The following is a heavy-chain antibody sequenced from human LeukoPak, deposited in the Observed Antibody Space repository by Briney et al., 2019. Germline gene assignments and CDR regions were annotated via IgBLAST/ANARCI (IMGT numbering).Heavy chain of an antibody. D-gene: IGHD3-22*01. CDR1: GFTFSSYS. CDR3: ARELTMIVVVLDY. CDR2: IISSSSYI. Sequence: GGSLRLSCAASGFTFSSYSMNWVRQAPGKGLEWVSSIISSSSYIYNEDSVKGRFTIARDNAKNSLYLPMNSQRREDTAVYYCARELTMIVVVLDYWGQGTLVTVSS. V-gene: IGHV3-21*01. J-gene: IGHJ4*02.